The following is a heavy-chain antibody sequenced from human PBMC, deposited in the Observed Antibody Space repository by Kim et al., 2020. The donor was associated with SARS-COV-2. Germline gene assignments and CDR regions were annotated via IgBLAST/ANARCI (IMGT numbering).Heavy chain of an antibody. CDR3: TREGQGVDY. J-gene: IGHJ4*02. CDR2: GNP. D-gene: IGHD3-16*01. V-gene: IGHV7-4-1*02. Sequence: GNPTYAQGFTGRFVFSWDTSVSTAYLQISSLKAEDTAVYYCTREGQGVDYWGQGTLVTVSS.